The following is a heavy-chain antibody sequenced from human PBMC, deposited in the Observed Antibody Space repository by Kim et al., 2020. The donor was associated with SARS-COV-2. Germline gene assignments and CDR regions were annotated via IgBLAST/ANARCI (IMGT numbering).Heavy chain of an antibody. D-gene: IGHD3-10*01. V-gene: IGHV3-33*06. CDR3: AKDAKAGGLWFGELFPYYYGMGV. CDR1: GFTFSSYG. Sequence: GGSLRLSCAASGFTFSSYGMHWVRQAPGKGLEWVAVIWYDGSNKYYADSVKGRFTISRDNSKNTLYLQMNSLRAEDTAVYYCAKDAKAGGLWFGELFPYYYGMGVWGQGTTVTVSS. J-gene: IGHJ6*02. CDR2: IWYDGSNK.